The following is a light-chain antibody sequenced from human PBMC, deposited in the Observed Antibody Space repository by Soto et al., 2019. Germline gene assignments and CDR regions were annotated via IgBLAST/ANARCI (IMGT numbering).Light chain of an antibody. V-gene: IGKV1-5*01. J-gene: IGKJ1*01. CDR1: RSINTW. CDR3: QQYDSYSWT. Sequence: DIQMTQSPSTLSASVGDRVTITCRASRSINTWLAWYQQKPGQAPKLLISDASYLERGVSSRFSGSGSGTEFTLTISSLQPADSATYYCQQYDSYSWTFGQGTKVEIK. CDR2: DAS.